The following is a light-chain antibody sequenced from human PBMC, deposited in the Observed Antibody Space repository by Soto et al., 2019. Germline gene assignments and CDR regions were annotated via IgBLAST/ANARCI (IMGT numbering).Light chain of an antibody. Sequence: QAVVTQAPSASGTPGQRVTISCSGSSSNIGSNTVSWYQQVPGTAPKLLIYSNEQRPSGVPDRFSGSKSGTSASLAIGGLQSEDEADYYCAAWDGSLNGWVFGGGTKLTVL. CDR1: SSNIGSNT. V-gene: IGLV1-44*01. J-gene: IGLJ2*01. CDR3: AAWDGSLNGWV. CDR2: SNE.